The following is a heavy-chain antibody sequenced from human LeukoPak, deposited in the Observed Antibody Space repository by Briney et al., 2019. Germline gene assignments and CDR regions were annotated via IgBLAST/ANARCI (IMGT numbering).Heavy chain of an antibody. Sequence: SETLSLTCTVSGVSISSYYWSWIRQPAGKGLEWIGHIDTSGTTNYNPSLKSRVTISTDTSKNQFSLKLSSVTAADTAIYYCARDAKYYYGSVTFFSFEYWGQGTLLTVSS. J-gene: IGHJ4*02. V-gene: IGHV4-4*07. CDR1: GVSISSYY. D-gene: IGHD3-10*01. CDR2: IDTSGTT. CDR3: ARDAKYYYGSVTFFSFEY.